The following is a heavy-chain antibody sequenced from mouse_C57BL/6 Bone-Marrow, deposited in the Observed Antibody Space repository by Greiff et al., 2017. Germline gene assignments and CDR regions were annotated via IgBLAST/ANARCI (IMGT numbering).Heavy chain of an antibody. CDR1: GYSITSGYY. V-gene: IGHV3-6*01. D-gene: IGHD2-1*01. J-gene: IGHJ2*01. CDR2: ISYDGSN. CDR3: ARYGNCHFDY. Sequence: EVKLMESGPGLVKPSQSLSLTCSVTGYSITSGYYWNWIRQFPGNKLEWMGYISYDGSNNYNPSLKNRISITRDTSKNQFFLKLNSVTTEDTATYYCARYGNCHFDYWGQGTTLTVSS.